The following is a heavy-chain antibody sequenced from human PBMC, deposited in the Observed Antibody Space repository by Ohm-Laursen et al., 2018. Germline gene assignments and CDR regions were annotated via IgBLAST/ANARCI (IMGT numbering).Heavy chain of an antibody. J-gene: IGHJ3*02. CDR3: ARGYYDSRGSAFEI. Sequence: SVKVSCKASGFTFTSSAMHWVRQAPGQGFEWMGILNPTRGGTRTSLSQRFQDRVTMTRDTSASTAYMELSSLRSEDTAVYYCARGYYDSRGSAFEIWGQGTMVTVSS. D-gene: IGHD3-22*01. V-gene: IGHV1-46*01. CDR2: LNPTRGGT. CDR1: GFTFTSSA.